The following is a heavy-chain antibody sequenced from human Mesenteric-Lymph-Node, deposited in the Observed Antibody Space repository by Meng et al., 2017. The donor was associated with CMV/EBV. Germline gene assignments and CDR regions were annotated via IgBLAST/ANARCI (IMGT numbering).Heavy chain of an antibody. CDR2: INTNTGNP. CDR1: GYSFTSYA. V-gene: IGHV7-4-1*02. D-gene: IGHD5-12*01. J-gene: IGHJ4*02. CDR3: ARGRHSGYDYYFDY. Sequence: SGYSFTSYAMNWVRQAPGQGLGWMGWINTNTGNPTYAQGFTGRFVFSLDTSVSTAYLQISSLKAEDTAVYYCARGRHSGYDYYFDYWGQGTLVTVSS.